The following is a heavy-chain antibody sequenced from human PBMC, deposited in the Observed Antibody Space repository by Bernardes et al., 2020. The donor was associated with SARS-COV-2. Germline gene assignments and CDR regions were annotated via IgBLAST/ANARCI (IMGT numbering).Heavy chain of an antibody. CDR3: ARDSGDIVITTERFDH. J-gene: IGHJ4*02. D-gene: IGHD5-12*01. V-gene: IGHV4-4*07. CDR1: GGSISSYY. CDR2: VYTSGST. Sequence: SETLSLTCTVSGGSISSYYWSWIRQPAGKGLEWIGRVYTSGSTSYNPSLKSRVTMSVDTSKNQFSLKLNSVTAADTAVYYCARDSGDIVITTERFDHWGQGTLVTVSS.